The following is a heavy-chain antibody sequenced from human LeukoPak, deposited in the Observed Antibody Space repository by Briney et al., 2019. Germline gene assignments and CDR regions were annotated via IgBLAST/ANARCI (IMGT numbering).Heavy chain of an antibody. V-gene: IGHV4-59*11. J-gene: IGHJ4*02. CDR1: GGSISSHY. D-gene: IGHD5-12*01. CDR3: ASLVATRGDYFDY. Sequence: SETLSLTCTVSGGSISSHYWSWIRQPPGKGLEWIGYIYYSGSTNYNPSLKSRVTISVDTSKNQFSLKLSSVTAADTAVYYCASLVATRGDYFDYWGQGTLVTVSS. CDR2: IYYSGST.